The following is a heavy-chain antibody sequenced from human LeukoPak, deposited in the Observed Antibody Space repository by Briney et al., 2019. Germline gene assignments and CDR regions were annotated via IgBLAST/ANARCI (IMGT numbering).Heavy chain of an antibody. CDR2: INHSGST. J-gene: IGHJ4*02. V-gene: IGHV4-34*01. D-gene: IGHD3-9*01. Sequence: PSETLSLTCAVYGGSFSGYYWSWIRQPPGKGLEWIGEINHSGSTNYNPSLKSRVTISVDTSKNQFSLKLSSVTAADTAVYYCARGSSILTGYYNRNSYYFDYWGQGTLVTVSS. CDR1: GGSFSGYY. CDR3: ARGSSILTGYYNRNSYYFDY.